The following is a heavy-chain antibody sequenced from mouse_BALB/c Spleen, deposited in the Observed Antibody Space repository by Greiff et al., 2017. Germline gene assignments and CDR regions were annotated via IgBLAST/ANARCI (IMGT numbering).Heavy chain of an antibody. V-gene: IGHV3-6*02. CDR2: ISYDGSN. Sequence: DVKLQESGPGLVKPSQSLSLTCSVTGYSITSGYYWNWIRQFPGNKLEWMGYISYDGSNNYNPSLKNRISITRDTSKNQFFLKLNSVTTEDTATYYCAIGYYFDYWGQGTTLTVSS. J-gene: IGHJ2*01. CDR1: GYSITSGYY. CDR3: AIGYYFDY.